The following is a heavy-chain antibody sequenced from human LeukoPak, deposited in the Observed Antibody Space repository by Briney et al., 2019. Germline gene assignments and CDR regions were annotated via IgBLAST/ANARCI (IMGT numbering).Heavy chain of an antibody. J-gene: IGHJ4*02. V-gene: IGHV4-4*02. CDR1: GGSISSSNW. CDR2: IYHSGST. Sequence: SETLSLTCAVSGGSISSSNWWSWVRQPPGKGLEWIGEIYHSGSTNYNPSLKSRVTISVDKSKNQFSLKLSSVTAADTAVYYCARIFWSGYYKGGGFDYWGLGTLVTVSS. D-gene: IGHD3-3*01. CDR3: ARIFWSGYYKGGGFDY.